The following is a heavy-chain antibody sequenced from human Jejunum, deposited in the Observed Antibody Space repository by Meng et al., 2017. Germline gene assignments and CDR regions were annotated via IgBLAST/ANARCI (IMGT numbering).Heavy chain of an antibody. J-gene: IGHJ4*02. CDR3: ARRAEVGGFLGD. D-gene: IGHD3-16*01. V-gene: IGHV3-74*01. Sequence: GESLKISCAASGFTFSSSWMHWVRQAPGKGLGGVARISGDETSTNYADSVKGRFTISRDNAKNTLYLQMNSLGADDTALYYCARRAEVGGFLGDWGQGTLVTVSS. CDR2: ISGDETST. CDR1: GFTFSSSW.